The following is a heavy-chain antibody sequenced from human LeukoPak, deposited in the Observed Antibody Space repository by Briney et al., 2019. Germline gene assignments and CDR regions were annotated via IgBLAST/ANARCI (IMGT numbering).Heavy chain of an antibody. CDR1: GFTFSSYA. D-gene: IGHD2/OR15-2a*01. CDR2: LYSANNT. Sequence: PGGSLRLSCAASGFTFSSYAMSWVRQAPGKGLEWVSVLYSANNTYYSDSVKGRFTISRDNSKNTLYLQMNSLRAEETAVYYCARGFPPLSFDYWGQGTLVTVSS. J-gene: IGHJ4*02. V-gene: IGHV3-53*01. CDR3: ARGFPPLSFDY.